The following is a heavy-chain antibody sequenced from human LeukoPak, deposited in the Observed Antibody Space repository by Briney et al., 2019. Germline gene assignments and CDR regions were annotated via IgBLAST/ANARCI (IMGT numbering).Heavy chain of an antibody. J-gene: IGHJ4*02. CDR1: GFTFSDYY. CDR2: ISSSGSTI. D-gene: IGHD3-3*01. V-gene: IGHV3-11*04. CDR3: ARDPQFGDFWSGPEYFDY. Sequence: PGGSLRLSCAASGFTFSDYYMSWIRQAPGKRLEWVSYISSSGSTIYYADSVKGRFTISRDNAKNSLYLQMNSLRAEDTAVYYCARDPQFGDFWSGPEYFDYWGQGTLVTVSS.